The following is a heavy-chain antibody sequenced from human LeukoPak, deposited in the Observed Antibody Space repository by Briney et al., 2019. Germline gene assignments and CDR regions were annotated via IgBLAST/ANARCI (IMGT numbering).Heavy chain of an antibody. Sequence: SETLSLTCAVYGGSFSGYYWSWIRQPPGKGLEWIGEINHSGSTNYNPSLKSRVTISVDTSKNQFSLKLSPVTAADTAVYYCAGPSHLRAFDYWGQGTLVTVSS. D-gene: IGHD3-10*01. V-gene: IGHV4-34*01. CDR2: INHSGST. J-gene: IGHJ4*02. CDR3: AGPSHLRAFDY. CDR1: GGSFSGYY.